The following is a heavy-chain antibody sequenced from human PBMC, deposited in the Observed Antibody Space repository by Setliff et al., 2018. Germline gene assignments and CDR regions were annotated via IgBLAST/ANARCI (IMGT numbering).Heavy chain of an antibody. CDR1: GFTFSSYA. V-gene: IGHV3-30*01. CDR3: ARGPSQIVGGTTYFDY. Sequence: GGSLRLSCAASGFTFSSYAMHWVRQAPGKGLEWVAVIAFDGINIYYADSVKGRFTISRDNSKNMLYLQMNSLRTEDTAVYYCARGPSQIVGGTTYFDYWGQGTLVTVSS. CDR2: IAFDGINI. J-gene: IGHJ4*02. D-gene: IGHD1-26*01.